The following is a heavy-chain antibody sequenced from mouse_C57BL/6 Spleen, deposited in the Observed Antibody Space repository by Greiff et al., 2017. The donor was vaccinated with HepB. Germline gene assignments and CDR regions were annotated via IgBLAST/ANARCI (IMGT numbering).Heavy chain of an antibody. D-gene: IGHD4-1*01. CDR1: GFTFTDYY. J-gene: IGHJ3*01. CDR2: IRNKANGYTT. Sequence: DVMLVESGGGLVQPGGSLSLSCAASGFTFTDYYMSWVRQPPGKALEWLGFIRNKANGYTTEYSASVKGRFTISRDNSQSILYLQMNALRAEDSATYYCARSPSNSWFAYWGQGTLVTVSA. V-gene: IGHV7-3*01. CDR3: ARSPSNSWFAY.